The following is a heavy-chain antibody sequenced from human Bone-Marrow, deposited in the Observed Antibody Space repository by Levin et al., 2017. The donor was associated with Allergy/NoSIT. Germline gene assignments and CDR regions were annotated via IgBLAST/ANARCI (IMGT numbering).Heavy chain of an antibody. D-gene: IGHD3-10*01. V-gene: IGHV4-59*01. CDR3: ARSVAGEFDY. CDR2: IFYSGST. CDR1: GGSISGYY. Sequence: SETLSLTCTVSGGSISGYYWSWVRQPPGKGLEWVGHIFYSGSTNYNPSLKSRVTISINTSKNQSSLNLTSVTAADTAFAYCARSVAGEFDYWGQGTLVTVSS. J-gene: IGHJ4*02.